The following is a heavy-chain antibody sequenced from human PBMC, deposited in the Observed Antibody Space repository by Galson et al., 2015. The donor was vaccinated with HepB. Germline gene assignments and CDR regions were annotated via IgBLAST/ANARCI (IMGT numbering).Heavy chain of an antibody. CDR2: ISGSGGST. V-gene: IGHV3-23*01. Sequence: SLRLSCAASGFTFSSYAMNWVRQAPGKGLEWVSVISGSGGSTYYVDSVKGRFTISRDNSSNTLYLQMSSLRAEDTAVYFCAKGQLGVDYWGQGTLVTVSS. CDR3: AKGQLGVDY. CDR1: GFTFSSYA. D-gene: IGHD3-16*01. J-gene: IGHJ4*02.